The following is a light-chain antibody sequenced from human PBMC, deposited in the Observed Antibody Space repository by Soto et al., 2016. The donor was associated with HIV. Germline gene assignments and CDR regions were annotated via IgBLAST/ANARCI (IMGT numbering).Light chain of an antibody. Sequence: SYELTQPPSLSVAPRKTARITCGGNNVGSKSVQWYQQKPGQAPILVLYDDSDRPSGIPERFPGSNSGDTATLSISRVEAGDEADYYCQVWDASTDLVVFGGGTKLTVL. CDR2: DDS. V-gene: IGLV3-21*03. J-gene: IGLJ2*01. CDR3: QVWDASTDLVV. CDR1: NVGSKS.